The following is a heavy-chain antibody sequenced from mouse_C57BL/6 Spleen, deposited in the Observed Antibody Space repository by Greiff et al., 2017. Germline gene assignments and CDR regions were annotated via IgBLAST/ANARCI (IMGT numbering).Heavy chain of an antibody. CDR2: IYPGSGST. CDR3: AITTVVVGPFDY. CDR1: GYTFTSYW. V-gene: IGHV1-55*01. Sequence: VQLQQPGAELVKPGASVKMSCKASGYTFTSYWITWVKQRPGQGLEWIGVIYPGSGSTNYNEKFKSKATLTVDTSSSTAYMQLSSLTSEDSAVDYCAITTVVVGPFDYWGQGTTLTVSS. J-gene: IGHJ2*01. D-gene: IGHD1-1*01.